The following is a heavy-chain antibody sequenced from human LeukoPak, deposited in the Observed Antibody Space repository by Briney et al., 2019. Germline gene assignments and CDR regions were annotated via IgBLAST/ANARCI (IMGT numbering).Heavy chain of an antibody. CDR1: GFTFSSYW. D-gene: IGHD6-19*01. J-gene: IGHJ3*01. Sequence: GGSLRLSCAASGFTFSSYWMSWVRQAPGKGLEWVANIKQDGSEKYYVDSVKGRFTISRDNAKNSLYLQMNSLRAEDTAVYYCARVMYSSGWYGVDAFDVWGQGTMVTVSS. CDR2: IKQDGSEK. V-gene: IGHV3-7*01. CDR3: ARVMYSSGWYGVDAFDV.